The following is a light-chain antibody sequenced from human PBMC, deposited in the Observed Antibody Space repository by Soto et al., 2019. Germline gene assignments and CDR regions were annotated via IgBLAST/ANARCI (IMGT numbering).Light chain of an antibody. Sequence: QSALTQPASVSGSPGQSITISCTGTSSDVGGYNYVSWYQQHPGKAPKLLIFANINRPSGVPDRFSGSKSGTSASLAITGLRAEDEADYYCQSYDSSPSGYVFGTGTKLTVL. V-gene: IGLV2-14*01. CDR1: SSDVGGYNY. CDR2: ANI. CDR3: QSYDSSPSGYV. J-gene: IGLJ1*01.